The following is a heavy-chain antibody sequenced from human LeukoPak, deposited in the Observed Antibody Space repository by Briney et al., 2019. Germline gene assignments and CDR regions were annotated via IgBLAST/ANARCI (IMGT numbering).Heavy chain of an antibody. V-gene: IGHV4-61*01. J-gene: IGHJ4*02. CDR3: ARDDQERAIKY. D-gene: IGHD1-1*01. CDR1: GGSVSSGSYY. CDR2: IYYSGST. Sequence: IPSETLSLTCTVSGGSVSSGSYYWSWIRQPPGKGLEWIGYIYYSGSTNYNPSLKSRVTISVDTSKNQFSLKLSSVTAADTAVYYCARDDQERAIKYWGQGTLATVSS.